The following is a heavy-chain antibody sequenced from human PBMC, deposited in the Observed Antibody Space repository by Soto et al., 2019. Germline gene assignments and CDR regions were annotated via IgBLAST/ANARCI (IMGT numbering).Heavy chain of an antibody. CDR3: TAAPLYYYYGMDV. Sequence: PGGSLRLSCAASGFTFSNAWMSWVRQAPGKGLEWVGHIKSKTDGGTTDYAAPVKGRFTISRDDSKNTLYLQMNSLKTEDTAVYYCTAAPLYYYYGMDVWGQGTTVTVSS. J-gene: IGHJ6*02. V-gene: IGHV3-15*01. CDR2: IKSKTDGGTT. CDR1: GFTFSNAW.